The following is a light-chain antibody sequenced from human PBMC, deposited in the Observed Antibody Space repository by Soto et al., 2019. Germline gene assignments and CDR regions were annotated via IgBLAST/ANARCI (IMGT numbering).Light chain of an antibody. Sequence: QSAVTQPASVSGSPGQSITISCTGSSSDVGTYNYVSWYQQLPGKAPKLLIYEVSNRPSGVSDRFSGSKSGITASLTISGLQPEDEGDYYCTSYTTSSTLVFGGGTKVTVL. CDR1: SSDVGTYNY. J-gene: IGLJ3*02. CDR3: TSYTTSSTLV. CDR2: EVS. V-gene: IGLV2-14*01.